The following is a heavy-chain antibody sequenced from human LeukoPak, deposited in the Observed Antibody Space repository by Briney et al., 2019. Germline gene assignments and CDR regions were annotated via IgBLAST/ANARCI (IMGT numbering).Heavy chain of an antibody. CDR2: ISSSGSTI. V-gene: IGHV3-11*01. CDR3: ARDSPPPVYDYDSSGYYTPWVGD. D-gene: IGHD3-22*01. Sequence: GGSLRLSCAASGFTFSDYYMSWIRQAPGKGLEWVSYISSSGSTIYYADSVKGRFTISRDNAKNSLYLQMNSLRAEDTAVYYCARDSPPPVYDYDSSGYYTPWVGDWGQGTLVTVSS. CDR1: GFTFSDYY. J-gene: IGHJ4*02.